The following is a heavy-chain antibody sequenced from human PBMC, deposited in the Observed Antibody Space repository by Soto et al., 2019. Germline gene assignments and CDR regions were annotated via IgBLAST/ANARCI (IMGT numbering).Heavy chain of an antibody. V-gene: IGHV3-21*01. CDR3: ARDPPSGTTLDWFDS. D-gene: IGHD1-7*01. Sequence: PGGSLRLSCAASGFTFSSDSMGWVRQAPGKGLEWVASISSSGSFVTYIDSVKGRFTISRDNAKNSLYLQMRSLKDEDTAVYYCARDPPSGTTLDWFDSWGQGTLVTV. J-gene: IGHJ5*01. CDR2: ISSSGSFV. CDR1: GFTFSSDS.